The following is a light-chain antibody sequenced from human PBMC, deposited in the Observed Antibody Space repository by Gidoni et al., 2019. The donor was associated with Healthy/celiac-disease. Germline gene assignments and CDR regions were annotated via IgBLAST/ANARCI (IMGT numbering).Light chain of an antibody. J-gene: IGKJ1*01. CDR3: QQRSNCPQT. Sequence: EIVLKQSPATLSLSPGERATFSCRASQSVSSYLAWYQQKPGQAPRLLIYDASNKATGIPARFSGSGSWTDFTLTISSLEPEDFAVYYCQQRSNCPQTFGQGTKVEIK. CDR2: DAS. V-gene: IGKV3-11*01. CDR1: QSVSSY.